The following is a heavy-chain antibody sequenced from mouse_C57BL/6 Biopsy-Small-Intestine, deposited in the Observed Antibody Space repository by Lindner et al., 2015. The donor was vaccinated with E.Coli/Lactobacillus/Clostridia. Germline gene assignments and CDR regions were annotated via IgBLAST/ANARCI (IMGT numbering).Heavy chain of an antibody. Sequence: VQLQESGGGLVKPGGSLKVSCAASGFTFSDYGMHWVRQAPEKGLEWVAYISSGSSTINYADTVKGRFTISRDNAKNTLFLQMTSLRSEDTAMYYCARGSSGGMDYWGQGTPVTVSS. CDR2: ISSGSSTI. D-gene: IGHD1-1*01. CDR1: GFTFSDYG. V-gene: IGHV5-17*01. CDR3: ARGSSGGMDY. J-gene: IGHJ4*01.